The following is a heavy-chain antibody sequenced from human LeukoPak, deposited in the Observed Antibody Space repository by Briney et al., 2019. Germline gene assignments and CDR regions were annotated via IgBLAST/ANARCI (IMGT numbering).Heavy chain of an antibody. D-gene: IGHD3-3*01. CDR3: AKSFDFSSGYSPILTPFDS. CDR2: ISGRGIRT. CDR1: GFTFSTYA. Sequence: PGGSLRLSCAASGFTFSTYAMSWVRQAPGKGLEGVSAISGRGIRTYYPHPLNGRFTISRDNSKNTLYLQMNGLRGDDTAVYYCAKSFDFSSGYSPILTPFDSWGQGTLVSVSS. V-gene: IGHV3-23*01. J-gene: IGHJ4*02.